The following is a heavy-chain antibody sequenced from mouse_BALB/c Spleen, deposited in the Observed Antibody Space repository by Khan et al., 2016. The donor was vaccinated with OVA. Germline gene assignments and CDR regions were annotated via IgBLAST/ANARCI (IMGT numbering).Heavy chain of an antibody. V-gene: IGHV4-1*02. J-gene: IGHJ3*01. CDR3: ARSYRCEGRAWFAY. Sequence: EVQLHESGGGLVQPGGSLKLSCAASGYDFSRYWMSWVRQAPGKGLEWIGEINPDSSTINYNPSLKDKFIISRDNAKNMLYLHMSKVRSEDTALFYGARSYRCEGRAWFAYWGQGTLVTVSA. CDR2: INPDSSTI. CDR1: GYDFSRYW. D-gene: IGHD2-12*01.